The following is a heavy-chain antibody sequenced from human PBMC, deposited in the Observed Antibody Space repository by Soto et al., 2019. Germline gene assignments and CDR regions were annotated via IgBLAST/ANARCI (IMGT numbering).Heavy chain of an antibody. D-gene: IGHD6-13*01. J-gene: IGHJ4*02. CDR3: TNWYGPSDY. CDR1: GFTFSNAW. V-gene: IGHV3-15*01. Sequence: GGSLRLSCTVSGFTFSNAWMSWVRQAPGKGLEWVGRIKSRADGETTDYAAPVRGRFTILRDDSKDTLYLQMDSLKTEDTAMYYCTNWYGPSDYWGQGTLVTVSS. CDR2: IKSRADGETT.